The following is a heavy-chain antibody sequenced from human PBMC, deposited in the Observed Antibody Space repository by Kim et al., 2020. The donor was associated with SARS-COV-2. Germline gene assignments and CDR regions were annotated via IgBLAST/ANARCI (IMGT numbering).Heavy chain of an antibody. D-gene: IGHD2-15*01. CDR3: SREDSRGYGMYV. Sequence: SETLSLTCAVYGGSVSGYYCSWIRQPPGKGLEWIGESNHSGSTNYNPPLNSRVTISVDTSKNQFSLKRSSVTAADTAVDYCSREDSRGYGMYVWGQGST. J-gene: IGHJ6*02. V-gene: IGHV4-34*01. CDR2: SNHSGST. CDR1: GGSVSGYY.